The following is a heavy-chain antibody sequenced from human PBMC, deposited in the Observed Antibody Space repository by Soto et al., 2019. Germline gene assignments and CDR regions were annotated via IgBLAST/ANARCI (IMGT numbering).Heavy chain of an antibody. V-gene: IGHV3-15*01. CDR1: GFNFNNAR. D-gene: IGHD3-16*01. J-gene: IGHJ4*02. CDR3: TTSSGRREITDY. CDR2: IYTKTDGGTT. Sequence: GGSLRFSCAASGFNFNNARMMWVRQAPGKGLECVSRIYTKTDGGTTDYTAPVRGRFTISRDDSKNTLFLQMNSLKTEDTALYYCTTSSGRREITDYRGPGSLLTVSS.